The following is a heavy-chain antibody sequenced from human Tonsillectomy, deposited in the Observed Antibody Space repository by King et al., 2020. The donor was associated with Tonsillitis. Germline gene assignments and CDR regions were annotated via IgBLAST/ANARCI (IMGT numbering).Heavy chain of an antibody. CDR1: GLTFSSYA. CDR2: ISGSGGRI. J-gene: IGHJ6*02. CDR3: AKVLTGYYYYYAMDV. V-gene: IGHV3-23*04. D-gene: IGHD3-9*01. Sequence: VQLVESGGGLVQPGGSLRLSCAASGLTFSSYAMSWVRQAPGKGLEWVSAISGSGGRIYCADSVKGRFIISRDNSKNTLFLQMNSLRAEDTAVYYCAKVLTGYYYYYAMDVWGQGTTVTVSS.